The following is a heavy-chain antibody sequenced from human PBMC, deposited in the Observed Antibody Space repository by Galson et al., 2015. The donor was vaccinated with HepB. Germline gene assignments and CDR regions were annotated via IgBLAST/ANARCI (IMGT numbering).Heavy chain of an antibody. CDR2: ISAYNGNT. CDR3: ARVAIVVVPAALFDYYYMDV. V-gene: IGHV1-18*01. Sequence: SVKVSCKASGYTFTSYGISWVRQAPGQGLEWMGWISAYNGNTNYAQKLQGRVTMTTDTSTSTAYMELRSLRSDDTAVYYCARVAIVVVPAALFDYYYMDVWGKGTTVTVSS. J-gene: IGHJ6*03. CDR1: GYTFTSYG. D-gene: IGHD2-2*01.